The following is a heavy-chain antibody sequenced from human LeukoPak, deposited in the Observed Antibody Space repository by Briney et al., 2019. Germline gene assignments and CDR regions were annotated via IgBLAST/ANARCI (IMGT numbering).Heavy chain of an antibody. CDR2: MNPNSGNT. D-gene: IGHD2-2*01. J-gene: IGHJ5*02. CDR1: GYTFTSYD. V-gene: IGHV1-8*01. CDR3: ARGPLGYCSSTSCQDNP. Sequence: ASVKVSCKASGYTFTSYDINWVRQAPGQGLEWMGWMNPNSGNTGYAQKFQGRVTMTRNTSISTAYMELSSLRSEDTAVYYCARGPLGYCSSTSCQDNPWGQGTLVTVSS.